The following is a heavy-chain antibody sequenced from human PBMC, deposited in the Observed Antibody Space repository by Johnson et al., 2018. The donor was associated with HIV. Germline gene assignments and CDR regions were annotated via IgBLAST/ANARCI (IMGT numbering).Heavy chain of an antibody. CDR3: AAPWELDAFDI. V-gene: IGHV3-7*01. D-gene: IGHD1-26*01. CDR1: GFTFSSYG. CDR2: IKQDGSEK. Sequence: VQLVESGGGVVQPGRSLRLSCAASGFTFSSYGMHWVRQAPGKGLEWVANIKQDGSEKYYVDSVKGRFTISRDNAKNSLYLQMNSLRAEDTAVYYCAAPWELDAFDIWGQGTMVTVSS. J-gene: IGHJ3*02.